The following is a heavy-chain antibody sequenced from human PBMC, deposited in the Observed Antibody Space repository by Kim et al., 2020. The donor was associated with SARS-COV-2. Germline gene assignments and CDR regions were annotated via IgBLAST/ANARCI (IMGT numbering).Heavy chain of an antibody. CDR2: GSST. J-gene: IGHJ4*02. V-gene: IGHV3-74*01. D-gene: IGHD6-6*01. CDR3: LSSSPTADY. Sequence: GSSTTSADSVKGRFTSSRDNAKNTLYLQMNSLRAEDTAVYYCLSSSPTADYWGQGTLVTVSS.